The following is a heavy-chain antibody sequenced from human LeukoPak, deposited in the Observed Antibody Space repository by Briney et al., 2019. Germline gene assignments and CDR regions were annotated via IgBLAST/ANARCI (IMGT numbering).Heavy chain of an antibody. CDR3: ARVRAHGPGSYWFRPWGGYFDY. V-gene: IGHV4-30-2*01. CDR1: GDSLRSYY. Sequence: SETLSLTCTVSGDSLRSYYWSWIRQPPGKGLEWIGYIYHSGSTYYNPSLKSRVTISVARSKNQFSLKLSSVPAADTAVYYCARVRAHGPGSYWFRPWGGYFDYWGQGTLVTVSS. D-gene: IGHD3-10*01. CDR2: IYHSGST. J-gene: IGHJ4*02.